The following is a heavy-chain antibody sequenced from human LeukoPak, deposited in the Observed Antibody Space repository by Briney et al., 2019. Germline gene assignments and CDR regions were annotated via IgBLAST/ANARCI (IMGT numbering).Heavy chain of an antibody. V-gene: IGHV4-34*01. CDR2: INHSGST. CDR3: ARHGKRGIAVAT. CDR1: GGSFSGYY. D-gene: IGHD6-19*01. Sequence: SETLSLTCAVYGGSFSGYYWSWIRQPPGKGLEWIGEINHSGSTNYDPSLKSRVTISVDTSKNQFSLKLSSVTAADTAVYYCARHGKRGIAVATWGQGTLVTVSS. J-gene: IGHJ5*02.